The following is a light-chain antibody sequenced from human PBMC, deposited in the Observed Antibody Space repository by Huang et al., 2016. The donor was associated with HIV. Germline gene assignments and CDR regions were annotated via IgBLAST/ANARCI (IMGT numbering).Light chain of an antibody. CDR1: QSIGSS. CDR2: YAS. V-gene: IGKV6-21*02. CDR3: HQSSSLPRT. Sequence: EIVLTQSPDFQSVTPKGKVTITCRASQSIGSSLHWYQQKSDQSPKLLIKYASQSISGVPSRCSGSGSGTDFTLIINGLEVEDAATYYCHQSSSLPRTFGQGTKVEIK. J-gene: IGKJ1*01.